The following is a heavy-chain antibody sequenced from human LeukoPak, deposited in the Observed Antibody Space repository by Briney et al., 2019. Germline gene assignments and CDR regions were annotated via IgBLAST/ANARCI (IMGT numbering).Heavy chain of an antibody. D-gene: IGHD3-22*01. V-gene: IGHV1-69*04. CDR3: ARHNYYDSSGYYPLSY. J-gene: IGHJ4*02. Sequence: SVKVSCKASGGTFSSYAISWVRQAPGQGLEWMGRIIPILGIANYAQKFQGRVTITADKSTSTAYMELSSLRSEDTAVYYCARHNYYDSSGYYPLSYWGQGTLVTVSS. CDR2: IIPILGIA. CDR1: GGTFSSYA.